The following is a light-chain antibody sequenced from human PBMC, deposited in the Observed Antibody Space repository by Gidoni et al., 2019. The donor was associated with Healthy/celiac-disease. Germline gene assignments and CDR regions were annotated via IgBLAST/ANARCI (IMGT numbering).Light chain of an antibody. CDR2: GAS. CDR1: QSVSSSY. CDR3: QQYGSSPLT. V-gene: IGKV3-20*01. Sequence: EIVLTQSPGTLSLSPVERATLSCRASQSVSSSYLAWYQQKPGQAPRLLIYGASSRATGIPDRLSGSGSGTDFTLTISRLEPEDYAVYYCQQYGSSPLTFGGXTKVEIK. J-gene: IGKJ4*01.